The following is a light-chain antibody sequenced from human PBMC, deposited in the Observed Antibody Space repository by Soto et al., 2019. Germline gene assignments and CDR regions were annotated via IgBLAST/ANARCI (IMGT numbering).Light chain of an antibody. V-gene: IGKV1-33*01. CDR3: QQYSHLIT. CDR1: QDISNY. Sequence: DIPITQSPSSLSASLGDPVGIXCQASQDISNYLNWYQQKLGKAPKLLIYDASNLETGVPSRFSGSGSGTDFTFTISSLQPEDIATYYCQQYSHLITFGQGTRLEIK. J-gene: IGKJ5*01. CDR2: DAS.